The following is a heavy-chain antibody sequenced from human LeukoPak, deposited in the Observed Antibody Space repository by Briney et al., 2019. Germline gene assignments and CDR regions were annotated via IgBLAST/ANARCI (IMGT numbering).Heavy chain of an antibody. CDR3: ARRAGAYSHPYDY. D-gene: IGHD4/OR15-4a*01. Sequence: SGGSLRLSCAASGFTFSSYGMSWVRQAPGKGLEWVSAISGSGGSTYYAASVKGRFTISRDNSKNTLYLQMNSLRAEDTAVYYCARRAGAYSHPYDYWGQGTLVTVSS. V-gene: IGHV3-23*01. J-gene: IGHJ4*02. CDR1: GFTFSSYG. CDR2: ISGSGGST.